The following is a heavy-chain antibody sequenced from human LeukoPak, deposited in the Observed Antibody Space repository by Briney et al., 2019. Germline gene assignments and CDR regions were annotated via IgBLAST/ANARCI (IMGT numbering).Heavy chain of an antibody. Sequence: PGGSLRLSCAASGSTFSSYGMHWVRQAPGKGLEWVAFIRYDGSNKYYADSVKGRFTISRDNSKNTLYLQMNSLRAEDTAVYYCAKTDYGDYSDYWGQGTLVTVSS. CDR3: AKTDYGDYSDY. CDR2: IRYDGSNK. V-gene: IGHV3-30*02. J-gene: IGHJ4*02. CDR1: GSTFSSYG. D-gene: IGHD4-17*01.